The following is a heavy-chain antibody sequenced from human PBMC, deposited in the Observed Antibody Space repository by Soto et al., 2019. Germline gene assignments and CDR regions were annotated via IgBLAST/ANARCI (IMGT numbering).Heavy chain of an antibody. J-gene: IGHJ6*02. Sequence: ASVKVSCKASGYRVTGYGLHWVRQAPGQGLQPTGWINPKSGATDYAQKFQGRVTMTREMSTNTAYLELSGLRSDDTADDTAVYYCAKSNYGGADYFQYGLDVWGQGTTVTVSS. D-gene: IGHD4-17*01. CDR2: INPKSGAT. CDR3: VYYCAKSNYGGADYFQYGLDV. V-gene: IGHV1-2*02. CDR1: GYRVTGYG.